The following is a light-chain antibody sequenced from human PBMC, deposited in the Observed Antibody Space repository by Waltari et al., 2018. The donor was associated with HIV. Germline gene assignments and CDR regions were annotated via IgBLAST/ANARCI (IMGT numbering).Light chain of an antibody. CDR1: SSNIGRNY. CDR3: AAWNDNLSGYV. V-gene: IGLV1-47*01. CDR2: TNK. Sequence: QSVLTQPPSASGTPGQRVTISCSGSSSNIGRNYVYWYQQLPGTAPKLLIYTNKQRPSGVPDRFSGSKSGTSASLAISGLRSEDEVDYYCAAWNDNLSGYVFGSGTKLTV. J-gene: IGLJ1*01.